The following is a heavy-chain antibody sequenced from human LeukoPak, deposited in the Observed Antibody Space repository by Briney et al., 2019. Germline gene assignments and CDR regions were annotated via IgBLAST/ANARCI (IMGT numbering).Heavy chain of an antibody. V-gene: IGHV1-69*01. CDR3: AREWGLESSGYYYAY. CDR2: ITPIFGTA. J-gene: IGHJ4*02. CDR1: GGTFSRFT. D-gene: IGHD3-22*01. Sequence: SVKASCKASGGTFSRFTISWVRQAPGQGFEWMGGITPIFGTANFAQKFQGRVSITADESTSTAFMELSSLRSEDTAVYYCAREWGLESSGYYYAYWGQGTLVTVSS.